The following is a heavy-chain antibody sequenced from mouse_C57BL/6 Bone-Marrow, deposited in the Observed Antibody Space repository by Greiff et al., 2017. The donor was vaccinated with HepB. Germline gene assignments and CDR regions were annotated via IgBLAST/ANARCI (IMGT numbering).Heavy chain of an antibody. V-gene: IGHV14-4*01. CDR2: IDPENGDT. D-gene: IGHD2-1*01. Sequence: VQLNQSGAELVRPGASVKLSCTASGFNIKDDYMHWVKQRPEQGLEWIGWIDPENGDTEYASKFQGKATITADTSSNTAYLQLSSLTSEDTAVYYCTSTLMDYWGQGTSVTVSS. CDR1: GFNIKDDY. J-gene: IGHJ4*01. CDR3: TSTLMDY.